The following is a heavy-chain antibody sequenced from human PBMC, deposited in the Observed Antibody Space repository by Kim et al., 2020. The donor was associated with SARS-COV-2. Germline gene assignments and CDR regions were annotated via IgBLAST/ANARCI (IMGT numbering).Heavy chain of an antibody. Sequence: SETLSLTCAVHGGSFSGYYWSWVRQPPGKGLEWIGEISHSGSTKYNPSLMSRVTISVDTSNNQFSLIVSSVTAADTAMYYCARGVATLGLSGMDVWGQG. CDR2: ISHSGST. J-gene: IGHJ6*02. CDR1: GGSFSGYY. D-gene: IGHD3-16*01. CDR3: ARGVATLGLSGMDV. V-gene: IGHV4-34*01.